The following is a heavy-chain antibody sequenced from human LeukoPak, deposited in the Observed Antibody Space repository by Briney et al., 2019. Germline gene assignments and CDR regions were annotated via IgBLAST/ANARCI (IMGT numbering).Heavy chain of an antibody. J-gene: IGHJ4*02. D-gene: IGHD2-15*01. Sequence: GGSLRLSCAASGFTFSDYYMSRIRQAPEEGLECVSYISSSSSYTNYADPVRGRFTISRDNAKNSLYLQMSSLRAEDTAVYYCASGAAGYIDYWGQGTLVTVSS. CDR3: ASGAAGYIDY. CDR2: ISSSSSYT. CDR1: GFTFSDYY. V-gene: IGHV3-11*03.